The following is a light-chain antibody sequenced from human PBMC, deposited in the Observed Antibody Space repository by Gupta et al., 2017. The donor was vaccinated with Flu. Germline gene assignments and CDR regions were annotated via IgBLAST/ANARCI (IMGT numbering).Light chain of an antibody. CDR2: DDS. CDR3: QVWDSSSDRMV. V-gene: IGLV3-21*02. J-gene: IGLJ3*02. Sequence: SYVLTQPPSVSVAPGQTARIPCGGNNIGSKSVHWYQQKPGQAPVLVVYDDSDRPSGIPERFSGSNSGNTATLTTSRVEAGDEADYYCQVWDSSSDRMVFGGGTKLTVL. CDR1: NIGSKS.